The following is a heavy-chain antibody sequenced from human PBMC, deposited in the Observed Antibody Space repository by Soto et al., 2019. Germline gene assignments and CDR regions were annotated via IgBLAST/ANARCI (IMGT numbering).Heavy chain of an antibody. CDR2: ISSSSSTI. CDR3: ARRRTRTVVTPLLDAFDI. D-gene: IGHD2-21*02. CDR1: GFTFSSYS. V-gene: IGHV3-48*01. Sequence: GGSLRLSCAASGFTFSSYSMNWVRQAPGKGLEWVSYISSSSSTIYYADSVKGRFTISRDNAKNSLYLQMNSLRAEDTAVYYCARRRTRTVVTPLLDAFDIWGQGTMVTVSS. J-gene: IGHJ3*02.